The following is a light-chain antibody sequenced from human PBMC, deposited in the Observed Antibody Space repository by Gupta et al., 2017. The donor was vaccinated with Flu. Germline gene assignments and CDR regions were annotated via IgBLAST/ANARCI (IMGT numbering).Light chain of an antibody. J-gene: IGLJ1*01. Sequence: QSALTQPPSASGSPGQSVTISCTGTSSDVGGYNYVSWYQQHPGKAPKLIIYEVSKRPSGVPDRFSGSKSGNTASLTVSGLQAEDEADYYFSSSVGTNTVFGTGTKVTVL. CDR1: SSDVGGYNY. CDR2: EVS. CDR3: SSSVGTNTV. V-gene: IGLV2-8*01.